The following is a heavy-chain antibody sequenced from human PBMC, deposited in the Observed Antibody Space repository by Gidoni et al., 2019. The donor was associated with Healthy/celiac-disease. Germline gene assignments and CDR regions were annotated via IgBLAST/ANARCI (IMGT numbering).Heavy chain of an antibody. CDR1: GFTFSSYA. V-gene: IGHV3-23*01. CDR3: AKVHSEYYYDSSGYYFTPFGY. D-gene: IGHD3-22*01. J-gene: IGHJ4*02. CDR2: ISGSGGST. Sequence: EVQLLESGGGLVQPGGSLRLSCAASGFTFSSYAMSWVRQAPGKGLELVSAISGSGGSTYYADSVKGRFTISRDNSKNTLYLQINSLRAEDTAVYYCAKVHSEYYYDSSGYYFTPFGYWGQGTLVTVSS.